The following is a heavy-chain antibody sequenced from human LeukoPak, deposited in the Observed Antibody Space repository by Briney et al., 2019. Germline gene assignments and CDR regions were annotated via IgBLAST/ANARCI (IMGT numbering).Heavy chain of an antibody. J-gene: IGHJ4*02. Sequence: PGGSLRLSCAASGFTFSNAWMTWVRQAPGKGLEWVANINQDGSEKHYVDSVKGRFTISRDNAKNSSYLQMNSLRAEDTAVYYCARDNVRKDDYWGQGTLVTVSS. CDR1: GFTFSNAW. CDR2: INQDGSEK. V-gene: IGHV3-7*01. CDR3: ARDNVRKDDY. D-gene: IGHD2-8*01.